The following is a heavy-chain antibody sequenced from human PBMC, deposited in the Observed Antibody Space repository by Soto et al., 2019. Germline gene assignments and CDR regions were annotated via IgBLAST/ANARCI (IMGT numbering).Heavy chain of an antibody. CDR1: GGSVSSGDHY. CDR2: IFYSGTT. D-gene: IGHD2-2*01. CDR3: ARITSAFAP. Sequence: QVQLQESGPGLVKPSQTLSLTCTVSGGSVSSGDHYWSWIRQPPGKGLECIGYIFYSGTTYYNPSLKSRVTISVDTSTNHFSLKLNSVTAADTAVSYCARITSAFAPWGQGTLVTVSS. V-gene: IGHV4-30-4*01. J-gene: IGHJ5*02.